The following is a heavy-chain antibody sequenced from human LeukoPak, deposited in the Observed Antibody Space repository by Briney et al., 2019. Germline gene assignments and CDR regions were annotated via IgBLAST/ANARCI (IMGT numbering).Heavy chain of an antibody. CDR1: GFTFSSYS. J-gene: IGHJ4*02. CDR2: ISSSSSYI. D-gene: IGHD6-13*01. CDR3: ARSWLLAAAGTYDY. Sequence: GGSLRLSCAASGFTFSSYSMNWVRQAPGKGLEWVSSISSSSSYIYYADSVKGRFTISRDNAKNSLYLQMNSLRAEDTAVDYCARSWLLAAAGTYDYWGQGTLVTVSS. V-gene: IGHV3-21*01.